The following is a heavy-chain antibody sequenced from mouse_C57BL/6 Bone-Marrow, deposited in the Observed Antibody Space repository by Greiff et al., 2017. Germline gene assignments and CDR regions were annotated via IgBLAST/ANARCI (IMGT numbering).Heavy chain of an antibody. Sequence: VQLQESGPELVKPGASVKISCKASGYSFTGYYMNWVKQSPEKSLEWIGEISPSTGGTTYNQKFKAKATLTVDKSSSTAYMQLKSLTSEDSAVYYCVRSVRAYWYFDVWGTGTTVTVPS. J-gene: IGHJ1*03. CDR1: GYSFTGYY. V-gene: IGHV1-42*01. CDR2: ISPSTGGT. D-gene: IGHD3-3*01. CDR3: VRSVRAYWYFDV.